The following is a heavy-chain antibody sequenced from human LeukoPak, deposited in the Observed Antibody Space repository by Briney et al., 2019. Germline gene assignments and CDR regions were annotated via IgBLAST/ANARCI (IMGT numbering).Heavy chain of an antibody. J-gene: IGHJ4*02. CDR3: VRDRELHY. D-gene: IGHD1-7*01. CDR1: GGSISSGDYY. V-gene: IGHV4-30-4*02. CDR2: ISHSGGT. Sequence: SETLSLTCTVSGGSISSGDYYWSWIRQPPGKGLEWIAYISHSGGTYYNPSLKSRATISLDTSRNQFSLKLTSMTAADTAFYYCVRDRELHYWGQGILVTVSS.